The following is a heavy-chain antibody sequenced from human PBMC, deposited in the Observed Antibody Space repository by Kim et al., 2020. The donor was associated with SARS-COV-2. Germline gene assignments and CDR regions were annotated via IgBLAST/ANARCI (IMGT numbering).Heavy chain of an antibody. CDR1: GYTFTGYY. V-gene: IGHV1-2*06. J-gene: IGHJ2*01. D-gene: IGHD4-17*01. Sequence: ASVKVSCKASGYTFTGYYMHWVRQAPGQGLEWMGRINPNSGGTNYAQKFQGRVTMTRDTSISTAYMELSRLRSDDTAVYYCARYGDYEGYWYFDLWGRGTLVTVSS. CDR2: INPNSGGT. CDR3: ARYGDYEGYWYFDL.